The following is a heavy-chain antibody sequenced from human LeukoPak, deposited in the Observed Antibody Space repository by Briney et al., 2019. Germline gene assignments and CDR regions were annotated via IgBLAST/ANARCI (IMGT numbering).Heavy chain of an antibody. CDR1: GGSISSGAYS. Sequence: SETLSLTCAVSGGSISSGAYSWSWIRQPPGKGLEWIGYIYHSGSTYYNPSLKSRVTISVDRSKNQFSLKLSSVTAADTAVYYCARQYYYDSSCYPSPFGYWGQGTLVTVSS. CDR2: IYHSGST. J-gene: IGHJ4*02. V-gene: IGHV4-30-2*01. CDR3: ARQYYYDSSCYPSPFGY. D-gene: IGHD3-22*01.